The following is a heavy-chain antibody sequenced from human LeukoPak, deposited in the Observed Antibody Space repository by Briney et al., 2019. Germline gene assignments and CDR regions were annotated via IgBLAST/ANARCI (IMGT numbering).Heavy chain of an antibody. J-gene: IGHJ4*02. V-gene: IGHV3-23*01. CDR3: AKDDAWLRFGE. D-gene: IGHD3-10*01. CDR1: GYTFSKHG. Sequence: GGSLRLSCAASGYTFSKHGMNWVPQAPGKGLEWVSGISPSGDITYSTDSVKGRFTISRDNSKNTLYLEVIRLTAEDTAVYYCAKDDAWLRFGEWSQGTLVTVSS. CDR2: ISPSGDIT.